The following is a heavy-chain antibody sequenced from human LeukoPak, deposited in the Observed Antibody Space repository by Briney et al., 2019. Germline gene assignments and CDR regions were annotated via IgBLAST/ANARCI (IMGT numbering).Heavy chain of an antibody. CDR2: ISYDGSNK. V-gene: IGHV3-30*04. CDR1: GFTFSSYA. D-gene: IGHD3-16*01. Sequence: HPGGSLRLSCAASGFTFSSYAMHWVRQAPGKGLEWVAVISYDGSNKYYADSVKGRFTISRDNSKNTLYLQMNSLRAEDTAVYYCARVGGAADYYYYYMDVWGKGTTVTVSS. CDR3: ARVGGAADYYYYYMDV. J-gene: IGHJ6*03.